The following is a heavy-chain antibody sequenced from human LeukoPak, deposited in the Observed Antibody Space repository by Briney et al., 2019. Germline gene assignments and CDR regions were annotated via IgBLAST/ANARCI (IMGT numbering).Heavy chain of an antibody. CDR1: GFTFTSPA. D-gene: IGHD3-22*01. CDR3: AATYYYDTDYYYGMDV. J-gene: IGHJ6*02. Sequence: SVKVSCKASGFTFTSPAMQWARQARGQRLEWIGWIVVGSGNTNYAQKFQERVTITRDMSTSTAYMELSSLRSEDTAVYYCAATYYYDTDYYYGMDVWGQGTTVTVSS. V-gene: IGHV1-58*02. CDR2: IVVGSGNT.